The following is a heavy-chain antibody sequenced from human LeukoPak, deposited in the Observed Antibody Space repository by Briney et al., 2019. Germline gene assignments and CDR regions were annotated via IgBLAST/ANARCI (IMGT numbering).Heavy chain of an antibody. Sequence: RASVKVSCKASGYTFTGYYMHWVRQAPGQGREWMGWINPNSGDTNYAQKFQGRVTMTRDTSISTAYMELSRLRSDDTAVYYCARDKSGNSGWYSYFDCWGQGTLVTVSS. D-gene: IGHD6-19*01. CDR2: INPNSGDT. J-gene: IGHJ4*02. CDR3: ARDKSGNSGWYSYFDC. V-gene: IGHV1-2*02. CDR1: GYTFTGYY.